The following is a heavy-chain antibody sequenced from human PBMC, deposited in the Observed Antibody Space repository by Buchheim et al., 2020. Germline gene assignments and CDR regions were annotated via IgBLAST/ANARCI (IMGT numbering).Heavy chain of an antibody. CDR2: ISYDGSNK. CDR3: ARDPYGSGSYYWNWFDP. D-gene: IGHD3-10*01. V-gene: IGHV3-30*04. CDR1: GFTFSSYA. Sequence: QVQLVESGGGVVQPGRSLRLSCAASGFTFSSYAMQWVRQAPGKGLEWVAVISYDGSNKYYADSVKGRFTISRDNSKNTLYLQMNSLRAEDTAVYYCARDPYGSGSYYWNWFDPWGQGTL. J-gene: IGHJ5*02.